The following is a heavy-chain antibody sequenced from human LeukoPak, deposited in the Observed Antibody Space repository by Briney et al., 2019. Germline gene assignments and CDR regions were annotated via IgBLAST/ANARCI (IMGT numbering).Heavy chain of an antibody. CDR2: IYYSGSP. CDR3: VRADSAAAGLFDC. CDR1: GGSISSGGYY. D-gene: IGHD6-13*01. Sequence: SQTLSLTCTVSGGSISSGGYYWTWIRQYPGKGLEWIGYIYYSGSPYYNPSLKSRVTISVDKSKNQFSLNLSSVTAADTAVYYCVRADSAAAGLFDCWGQGTLVTGSS. J-gene: IGHJ4*02. V-gene: IGHV4-31*03.